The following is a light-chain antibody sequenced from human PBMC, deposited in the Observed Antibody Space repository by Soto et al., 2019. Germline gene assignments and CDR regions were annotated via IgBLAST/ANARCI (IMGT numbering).Light chain of an antibody. CDR2: DVN. J-gene: IGLJ2*01. V-gene: IGLV2-8*01. Sequence: QSALTQPPSASGSPGQSVTIYCTGTPSDVGGSNSVSWYQQHPGKAPNLMIYDVNKRPSGVPDRLSGSKSGNTASLTVSGLQAADEAYYFCSSYAPRDVVFGGGTKLTVL. CDR3: SSYAPRDVV. CDR1: PSDVGGSNS.